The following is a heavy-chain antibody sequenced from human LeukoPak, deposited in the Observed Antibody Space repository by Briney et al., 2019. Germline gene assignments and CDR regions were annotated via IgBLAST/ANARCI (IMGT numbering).Heavy chain of an antibody. J-gene: IGHJ4*02. CDR3: ARGGCRDGNCYSGGY. D-gene: IGHD2-15*01. CDR1: GFTFSIYW. V-gene: IGHV3-74*01. Sequence: GGSLRLSCAASGFTFSIYWMHWVRQAPGKGLVWVSRINTDGSSTRYADSVKGRFTISRDNAKNTVYLQMNSLRAEDTAVYYCARGGCRDGNCYSGGYWGQGTLVTVSS. CDR2: INTDGSST.